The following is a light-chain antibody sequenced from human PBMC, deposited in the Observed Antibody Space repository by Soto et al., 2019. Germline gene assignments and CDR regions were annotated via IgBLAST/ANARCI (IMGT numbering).Light chain of an antibody. CDR2: GAS. Sequence: EIVMTQSPATLSVSTGERATLSCSASQSVSSNLAWYQQKPGQAPRLLIYGASTSATGIPARFSGSGSGTEFTLTISSLQSEDFAVYYCQQYNNWPPWTFGQGTKVEIK. CDR3: QQYNNWPPWT. CDR1: QSVSSN. V-gene: IGKV3-15*01. J-gene: IGKJ1*01.